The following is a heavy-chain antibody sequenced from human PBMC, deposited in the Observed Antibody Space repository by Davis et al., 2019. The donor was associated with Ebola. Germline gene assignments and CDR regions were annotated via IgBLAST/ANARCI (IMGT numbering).Heavy chain of an antibody. V-gene: IGHV3-30-3*02. Sequence: GGSLRLSCAASGFTSAMHWVRQATGKGLEWVAFISADGTNKYYTDSVKGRFTISRDNSKNTVYLQMSSLRPDDTALYYCAKEAKYADFWSGNRYLDYWGPGTLVTASS. CDR3: AKEAKYADFWSGNRYLDY. CDR1: GFTSA. D-gene: IGHD3-3*01. J-gene: IGHJ4*02. CDR2: ISADGTNK.